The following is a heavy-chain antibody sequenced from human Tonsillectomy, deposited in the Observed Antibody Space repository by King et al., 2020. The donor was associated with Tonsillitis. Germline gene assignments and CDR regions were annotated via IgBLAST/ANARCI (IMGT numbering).Heavy chain of an antibody. D-gene: IGHD2-2*01. V-gene: IGHV1-18*01. J-gene: IGHJ4*02. CDR3: ARVGDIVVVPDAIN. CDR2: ISTYNGNT. CDR1: GYTFTSYG. Sequence: QLVQSGAEVMKPGASVKVSCKTSGYTFTSYGIIWVRQAPGQGLEWMGWISTYNGNTNYAQRLQGRVTMTTDTSTSTAYMELRSLRSDDTAVYYCARVGDIVVVPDAINWGQGTLVTVSS.